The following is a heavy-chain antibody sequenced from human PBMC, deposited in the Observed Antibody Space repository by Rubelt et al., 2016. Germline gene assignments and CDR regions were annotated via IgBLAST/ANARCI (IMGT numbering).Heavy chain of an antibody. CDR2: INPNSGGT. Sequence: QVQLVQSGAEVKKPGASVKVSCKAAGYSFTTYSIHWVRQAPGQRLEWMGWINPNSGGTNYAQKFQGRVTMTRDTSISTAYMELSRLRSDDTAVYYCARGVGTAFDPWGQGTLVTVSS. CDR1: GYSFTTYS. D-gene: IGHD1-1*01. CDR3: ARGVGTAFDP. V-gene: IGHV1-2*02. J-gene: IGHJ5*02.